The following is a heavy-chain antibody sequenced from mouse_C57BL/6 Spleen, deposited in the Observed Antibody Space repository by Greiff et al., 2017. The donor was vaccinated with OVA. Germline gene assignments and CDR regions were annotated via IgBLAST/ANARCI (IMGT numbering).Heavy chain of an antibody. CDR2: IWSGGST. J-gene: IGHJ3*01. D-gene: IGHD2-4*01. CDR1: GFSLTSYG. V-gene: IGHV2-2*01. CDR3: ARREGIYYDYDEDWFAY. Sequence: QVQLKQSGPGLVQPSQSLSITCTVSGFSLTSYGVHWVRQSPGKGLEWLGVIWSGGSTDYNAAFISRLSISKDNSKSQVFFKMNSLQADDTAIYYCARREGIYYDYDEDWFAYWGQGTLVTVSA.